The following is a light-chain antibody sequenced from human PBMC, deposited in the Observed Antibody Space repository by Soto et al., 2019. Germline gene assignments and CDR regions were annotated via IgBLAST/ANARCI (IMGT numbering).Light chain of an antibody. CDR1: SSDVGGYNY. CDR2: DVS. CDR3: CSYAGSYTWV. V-gene: IGLV2-11*01. J-gene: IGLJ1*01. Sequence: QSALTQPRSESGSPGQSVTISCTGTSSDVGGYNYVSWYRQHPGKAPKLMIYDVSKRPSGVPDRFSGSKSGNTASLTISGLQAEDEADYYCCSYAGSYTWVFVTGTKVTVL.